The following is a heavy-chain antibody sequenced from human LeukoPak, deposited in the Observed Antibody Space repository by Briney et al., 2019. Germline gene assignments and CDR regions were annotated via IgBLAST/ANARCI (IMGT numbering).Heavy chain of an antibody. V-gene: IGHV3-7*01. CDR1: GFTLSSYW. J-gene: IGHJ5*02. D-gene: IGHD3-10*01. Sequence: GGSLRLSCAASGFTLSSYWMSWVRLAPGKGLEWVANIKRDGSDTRQVDSVKGRFTISRDNAKNSLYLQMSGLRGEDTAVYYCARGGASSKPLDAWGQGTLVTVSS. CDR2: IKRDGSDT. CDR3: ARGGASSKPLDA.